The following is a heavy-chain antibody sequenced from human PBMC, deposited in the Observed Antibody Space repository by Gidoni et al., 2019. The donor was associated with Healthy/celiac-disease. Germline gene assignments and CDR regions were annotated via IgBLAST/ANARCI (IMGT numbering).Heavy chain of an antibody. D-gene: IGHD6-13*01. CDR2: INHSGST. Sequence: QVQLQQWGAGLLKPSETLSLTCAVYGGSFSGYYWSWIRQPPGKGLEWIGEINHSGSTNYNPSLKSRVTISVDTSKNQFSLKLSSVTAADTAVYYCARVYRTGYSSSWSREKGFYFDYWGQGTLVTVSS. V-gene: IGHV4-34*01. J-gene: IGHJ4*02. CDR1: GGSFSGYY. CDR3: ARVYRTGYSSSWSREKGFYFDY.